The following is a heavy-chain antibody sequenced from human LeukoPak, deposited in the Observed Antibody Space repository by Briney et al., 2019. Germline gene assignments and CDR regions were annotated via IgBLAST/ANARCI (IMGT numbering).Heavy chain of an antibody. CDR1: GGSISTYY. V-gene: IGHV4-59*01. D-gene: IGHD1-26*01. Sequence: SETLSLTCTVSGGSISTYYWTWIRQPPGKRLEWIGFIHYTGSTNYNPSLKSRVTISVDTSKNQFSLKLNSVTAADTAVYYCARSSGSRYYIDYWGQGTLVTVSS. J-gene: IGHJ4*02. CDR2: IHYTGST. CDR3: ARSSGSRYYIDY.